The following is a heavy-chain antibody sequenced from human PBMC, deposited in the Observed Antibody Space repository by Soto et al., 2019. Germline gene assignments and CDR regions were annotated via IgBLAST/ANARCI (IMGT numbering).Heavy chain of an antibody. D-gene: IGHD2-8*01. CDR1: GFTFSSYG. Sequence: PGGSLRLSCAASGFTFSSYGMHWVRQAPGKGLEWVAVISYDGSNKYYADSVKGRFTISRDNSKNTLYLQMNSLRAEDTAVYYCAKETRVIVDYWGQGTLVTVSS. CDR3: AKETRVIVDY. V-gene: IGHV3-30*18. CDR2: ISYDGSNK. J-gene: IGHJ4*02.